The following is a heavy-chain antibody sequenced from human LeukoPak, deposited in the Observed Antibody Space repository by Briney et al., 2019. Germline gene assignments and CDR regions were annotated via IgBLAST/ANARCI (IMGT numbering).Heavy chain of an antibody. CDR1: GYTLTELS. D-gene: IGHD2/OR15-2a*01. Sequence: ASVKVSCKVSGYTLTELSMHWVRQAPGKGLEWMGGFDPEDGETIYAQKFQGRVTMTEDTSTDTAYMELSSLRSEDTAVYYCASLLVTSGAFGYWGQGTLVNVSS. V-gene: IGHV1-24*01. J-gene: IGHJ4*02. CDR2: FDPEDGET. CDR3: ASLLVTSGAFGY.